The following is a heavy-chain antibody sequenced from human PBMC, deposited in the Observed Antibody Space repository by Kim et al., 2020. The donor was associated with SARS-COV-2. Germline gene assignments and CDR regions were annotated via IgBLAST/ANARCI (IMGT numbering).Heavy chain of an antibody. CDR1: GGSISSTSYY. J-gene: IGHJ4*02. CDR2: IYYSGRT. D-gene: IGHD3-3*01. CDR3: ARHAYDFRPY. V-gene: IGHV4-39*07. Sequence: SETLSLTCTVSGGSISSTSYYWSWIRQTPGKGLEWIGTIYYSGRTHYNPSLKSRVTISADTSNQFSLKVNSVTAADTAVYYCARHAYDFRPYWGQGTLVTVSS.